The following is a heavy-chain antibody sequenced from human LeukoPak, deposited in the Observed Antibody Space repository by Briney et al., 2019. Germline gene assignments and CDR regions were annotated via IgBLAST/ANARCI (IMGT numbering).Heavy chain of an antibody. CDR1: GFTFDGYA. CDR3: AKTPFSTSPYYYFDY. V-gene: IGHV3-9*01. D-gene: IGHD2-2*01. CDR2: ISWNGGVI. J-gene: IGHJ4*02. Sequence: GGSLRLSCTASGFTFDGYAMHWVRQAPGKGLEWVSGISWNGGVITYADSVKGRFTISRDNAKNSLYLQMNSLGVEDTALYFCAKTPFSTSPYYYFDYWGQGTLVTVSS.